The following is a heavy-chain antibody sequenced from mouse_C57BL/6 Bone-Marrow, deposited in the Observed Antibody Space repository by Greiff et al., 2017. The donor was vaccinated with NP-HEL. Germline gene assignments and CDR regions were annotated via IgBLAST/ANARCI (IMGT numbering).Heavy chain of an antibody. CDR3: ARSGHNFYAMDY. J-gene: IGHJ4*01. Sequence: QVQLQQPGAELVMPGASVKLSCKASGYTFTSYWMHWVKQRPGQGLEWIGEIDPSDSYTNYNQKFKGKSTLTVDKSSSTAYMQLSSLTSEDSAVYYCARSGHNFYAMDYWGQGTSVTVSS. V-gene: IGHV1-69*01. D-gene: IGHD3-1*01. CDR2: IDPSDSYT. CDR1: GYTFTSYW.